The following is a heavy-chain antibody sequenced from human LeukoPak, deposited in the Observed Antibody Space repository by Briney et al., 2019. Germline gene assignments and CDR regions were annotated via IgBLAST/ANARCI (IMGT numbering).Heavy chain of an antibody. CDR2: IIPIFGTA. Sequence: SVKVSCKASGGTFSSYAISWVRQAPGQGLEWMGGIIPIFGTANYAQKFQGRVTITADKSTSTAYMELSSLRSEDTAVYYCAKGGKYQLLTTPQYRYFDYWGQGTLVTVSS. V-gene: IGHV1-69*06. J-gene: IGHJ4*02. CDR3: AKGGKYQLLTTPQYRYFDY. D-gene: IGHD2-2*01. CDR1: GGTFSSYA.